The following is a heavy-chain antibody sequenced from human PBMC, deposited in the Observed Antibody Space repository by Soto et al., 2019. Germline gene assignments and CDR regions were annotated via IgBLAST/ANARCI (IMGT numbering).Heavy chain of an antibody. J-gene: IGHJ6*01. V-gene: IGHV1-69*13. Sequence: SVKVSCEASGGTFSSYAISWVRQAPGEGLEWMGGIIPIFGTANYAQKFQGRVTITADESTSTAYMELSSLRSEDTAVYYCARIGRIAAAGTDNYYYGMDVWGQGPTMTFYS. D-gene: IGHD6-13*01. CDR1: GGTFSSYA. CDR3: ARIGRIAAAGTDNYYYGMDV. CDR2: IIPIFGTA.